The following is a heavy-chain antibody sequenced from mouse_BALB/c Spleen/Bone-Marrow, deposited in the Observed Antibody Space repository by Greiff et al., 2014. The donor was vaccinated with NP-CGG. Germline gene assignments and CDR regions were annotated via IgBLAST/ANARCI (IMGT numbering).Heavy chain of an antibody. Sequence: EVHLVESGGGLVKPGGSLKLSCAASGFTFSDYYMYWVRQTPEKRLEWVATISDGGSYTYYPDSVKGRFTISRDNAKNNLYLQMSSLKSEYTAMYYCAREGDGAYWGQGTLVTVSA. CDR2: ISDGGSYT. J-gene: IGHJ3*01. V-gene: IGHV5-4*02. D-gene: IGHD3-3*01. CDR3: AREGDGAY. CDR1: GFTFSDYY.